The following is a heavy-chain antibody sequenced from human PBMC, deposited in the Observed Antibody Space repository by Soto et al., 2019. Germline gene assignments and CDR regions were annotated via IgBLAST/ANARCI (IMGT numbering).Heavy chain of an antibody. J-gene: IGHJ3*02. CDR3: ARIITMVRGVIRPYDAFDI. CDR1: GYTFTSYA. V-gene: IGHV1-3*01. Sequence: ASVKVSCKVSGYTFTSYAMHWVRQAPGQRLEWMGWINAGNGNTKYSQKFQGRVTITRDTSASTAYMELSSLRSEDTAVYYCARIITMVRGVIRPYDAFDIWGQGTMVTVSS. CDR2: INAGNGNT. D-gene: IGHD3-10*01.